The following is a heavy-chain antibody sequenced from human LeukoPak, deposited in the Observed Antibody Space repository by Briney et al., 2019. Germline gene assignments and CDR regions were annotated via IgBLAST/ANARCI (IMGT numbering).Heavy chain of an antibody. CDR1: GFTFSSYA. CDR2: ISSNGGST. Sequence: GGSLRLSCSASGFTFSSYAMHWVRQAPGKGLESVSAISSNGGSTYYADSVKGRFTISRDDSKNTLYLQMNSLRAEDTAVYYCARVPYGSGSYYNFDYWGQGTLVTVSS. V-gene: IGHV3-64*04. J-gene: IGHJ4*02. D-gene: IGHD3-10*01. CDR3: ARVPYGSGSYYNFDY.